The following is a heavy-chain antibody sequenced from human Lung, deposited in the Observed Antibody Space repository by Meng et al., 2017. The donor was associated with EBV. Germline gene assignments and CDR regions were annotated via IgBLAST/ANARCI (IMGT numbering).Heavy chain of an antibody. CDR1: GGTFSSYA. V-gene: IGHV1-69*01. CDR3: ASESGRGYTPDY. D-gene: IGHD3-10*01. CDR2: LIPMFGAP. J-gene: IGHJ4*02. Sequence: QVQLVQSGAEGKKPGSSVEASCKASGGTFSSYAISWVRQAPGQGLEWLGGLIPMFGAPNYAQKFQGRVTITADEYTSTHFMELSSLRSEDTAVYYCASESGRGYTPDYWGQGTLVTVSS.